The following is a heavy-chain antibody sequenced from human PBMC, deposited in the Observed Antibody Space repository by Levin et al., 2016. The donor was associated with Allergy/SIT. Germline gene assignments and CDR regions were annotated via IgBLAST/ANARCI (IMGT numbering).Heavy chain of an antibody. V-gene: IGHV4-59*01. D-gene: IGHD5-24*01. Sequence: WIRQPPGKGLEWIGYIYYSGSTNYNPSLKSRVTISVDTSKNQFSLKLSSVTAADTAVYYCAAVEMATNLPDYWGQGTLVTVSS. CDR2: IYYSGST. CDR3: AAVEMATNLPDY. J-gene: IGHJ4*02.